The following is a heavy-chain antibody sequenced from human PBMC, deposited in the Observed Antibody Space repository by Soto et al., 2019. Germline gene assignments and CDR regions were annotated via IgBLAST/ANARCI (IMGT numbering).Heavy chain of an antibody. CDR2: IKQDGSEK. J-gene: IGHJ3*01. V-gene: IGHV3-7*03. CDR3: ARLVAP. D-gene: IGHD5-12*01. Sequence: LRLSCAASGFTFTNYWMNWVRQAPGKGLEWVANIKQDGSEKYYVDSVKGRFTISRDNAKNSVYLQMNSLRVEDTALYYCARLVAPWGQGTMVTVS. CDR1: GFTFTNYW.